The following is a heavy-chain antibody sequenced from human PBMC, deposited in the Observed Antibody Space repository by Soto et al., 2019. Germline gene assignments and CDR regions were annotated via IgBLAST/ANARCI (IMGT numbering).Heavy chain of an antibody. V-gene: IGHV4-4*02. CDR3: AHRPIVGAAI. J-gene: IGHJ4*02. Sequence: QVQLQESGPGLVKPSGTLSLTCGVFGGSISNSNWWTWVRQPPGKGLEWIGEIYHTGSTNYNASLMSRVTISLDKPKNQFSLKLSSVTAADTAVYYCAHRPIVGAAIWGQGTLVTVSS. CDR2: IYHTGST. CDR1: GGSISNSNW. D-gene: IGHD1-26*01.